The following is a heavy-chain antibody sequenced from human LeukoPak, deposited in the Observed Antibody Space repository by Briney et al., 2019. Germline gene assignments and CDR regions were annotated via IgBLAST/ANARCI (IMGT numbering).Heavy chain of an antibody. CDR3: ARGWGGSYYYD. D-gene: IGHD1-26*01. CDR1: GYTLTELS. J-gene: IGHJ4*02. CDR2: IIPIFGTA. Sequence: GASVKVSCKVSGYTLTELSMHWVRQAPGQGLEWMGGIIPIFGTANYAQKFQGRVTITADESTSTAYMELSSLRSEDTAVYYCARGWGGSYYYDWGQGTLVTVSS. V-gene: IGHV1-69*13.